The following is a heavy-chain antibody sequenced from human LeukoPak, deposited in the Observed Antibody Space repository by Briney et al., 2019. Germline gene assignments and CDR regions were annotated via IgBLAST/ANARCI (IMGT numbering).Heavy chain of an antibody. J-gene: IGHJ4*02. CDR3: ASLRWDAPEPQKLITTPKIVHRPSF. CDR2: MNPNSGNT. CDR1: GYTFTSYD. V-gene: IGHV1-8*01. Sequence: ASVKVSCKASGYTFTSYDINWVRQATGQGLEWMGWMNPNSGNTGYAQKFQGRVTMTRNTSISTAYMELSSLRSEDTAVYYCASLRWDAPEPQKLITTPKIVHRPSFWGQGTLVTVSS. D-gene: IGHD1-14*01.